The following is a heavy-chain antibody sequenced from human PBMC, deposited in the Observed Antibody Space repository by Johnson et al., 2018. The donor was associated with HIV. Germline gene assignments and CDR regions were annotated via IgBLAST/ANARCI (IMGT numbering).Heavy chain of an antibody. Sequence: QVQLVESGGGVVQPGRSLRLSCAASGVTLSRYGIHWVRQAPGKGLEWVAVISYDGSNKYYADSVKGRFTISRDNSKNTLYLQMNSLRAEDTAVYYCARDGAIPPGQYCGGGSCHGGDAFDIWGQGTMVTVSS. V-gene: IGHV3-30*03. CDR1: GVTLSRYG. J-gene: IGHJ3*02. CDR2: ISYDGSNK. CDR3: ARDGAIPPGQYCGGGSCHGGDAFDI. D-gene: IGHD2-15*01.